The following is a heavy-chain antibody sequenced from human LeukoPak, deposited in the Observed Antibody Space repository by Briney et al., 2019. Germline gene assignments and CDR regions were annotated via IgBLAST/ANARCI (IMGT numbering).Heavy chain of an antibody. V-gene: IGHV4-39*01. Sequence: PSETLSLTCTVSGDSVRSTTYYWGWIRRPPGKGLEWIVNIYSTGSAYYNPSLKSRVSMSVDTSRNEFSLKMRSVTAADTSVYYCARPKKGRYFDYMFDYWGQGTLVTVSS. J-gene: IGHJ4*02. CDR3: ARPKKGRYFDYMFDY. CDR1: GDSVRSTTYY. CDR2: IYSTGSA. D-gene: IGHD3-9*01.